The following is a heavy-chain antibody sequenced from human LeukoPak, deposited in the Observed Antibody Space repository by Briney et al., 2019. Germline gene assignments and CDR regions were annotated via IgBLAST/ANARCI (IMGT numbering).Heavy chain of an antibody. CDR3: ARHEYCSSTSCHPDY. D-gene: IGHD2-2*01. V-gene: IGHV4-39*01. Sequence: SETLSLTCTVSGGSISSSSYYWGWIRQPPGKGLEWIGRIYYSGSTYYNPSLKSRVTISVDTSKNQFSLKLSSVTAADTAVYYCARHEYCSSTSCHPDYWGQGTLVTVSS. J-gene: IGHJ4*02. CDR1: GGSISSSSYY. CDR2: IYYSGST.